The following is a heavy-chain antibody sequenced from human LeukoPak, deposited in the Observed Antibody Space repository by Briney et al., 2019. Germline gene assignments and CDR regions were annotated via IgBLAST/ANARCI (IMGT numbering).Heavy chain of an antibody. Sequence: SETLSLTCTVSGGSISSYYWSWIRQPPGKGLEWIGYIYYSGSTNYNPSLKRRVTISVDTSKNQFSLKLSSVTAADTAVYYCARGRTRGYYDSSGYYWYFDYWGQGTLVTVSS. CDR3: ARGRTRGYYDSSGYYWYFDY. CDR2: IYYSGST. D-gene: IGHD3-22*01. J-gene: IGHJ4*02. V-gene: IGHV4-59*01. CDR1: GGSISSYY.